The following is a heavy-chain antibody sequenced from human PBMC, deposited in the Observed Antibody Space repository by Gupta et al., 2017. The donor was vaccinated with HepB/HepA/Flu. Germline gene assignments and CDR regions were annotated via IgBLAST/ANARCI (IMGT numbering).Heavy chain of an antibody. V-gene: IGHV3-7*01. J-gene: IGHJ4*02. CDR3: AREDNWAFDS. D-gene: IGHD1-1*01. Sequence: EVQLVESGGVLVRPGGSLRLSCAASGFIFSPYWMSWVRQAPGKGLEWICTRRPDGGYTDYVDSVKGRFTISRDNGRNSLELQISSLRAEDTAVYYCAREDNWAFDSWGQGALVTVSS. CDR2: RRPDGGYT. CDR1: GFIFSPYW.